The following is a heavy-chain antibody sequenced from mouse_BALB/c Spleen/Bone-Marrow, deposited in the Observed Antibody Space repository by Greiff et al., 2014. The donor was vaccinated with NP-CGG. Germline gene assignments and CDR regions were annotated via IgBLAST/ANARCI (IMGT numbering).Heavy chain of an antibody. J-gene: IGHJ4*01. CDR1: GFTFSDYY. CDR3: ARSRMRYGAMDY. V-gene: IGHV5-4*02. D-gene: IGHD2-10*02. CDR2: ISDGGNYS. Sequence: EVQLVESGGGLVKPGGSLKLSCAASGFTFSDYYIYWLRQTPEKGLEWVATISDGGNYSYYPDSVKGRFTISRDNAKNSLYLQMSSLKSEDTAMYYCARSRMRYGAMDYWGQGTSVTVFS.